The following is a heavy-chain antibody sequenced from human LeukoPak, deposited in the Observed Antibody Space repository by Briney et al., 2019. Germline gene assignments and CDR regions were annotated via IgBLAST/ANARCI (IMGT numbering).Heavy chain of an antibody. D-gene: IGHD6-13*01. CDR2: INPNSGGT. CDR3: ASLSGIAAAASFDY. CDR1: GYTFTGYY. Sequence: GASVKVSCKASGYTFTGYYMHWVRQAPGQRLEWMGRINPNSGGTNYAQKFQGRVTMTRDTSISTAFMELSRLRSDDTAVYYCASLSGIAAAASFDYWGQGTLVTVSS. J-gene: IGHJ4*02. V-gene: IGHV1-2*06.